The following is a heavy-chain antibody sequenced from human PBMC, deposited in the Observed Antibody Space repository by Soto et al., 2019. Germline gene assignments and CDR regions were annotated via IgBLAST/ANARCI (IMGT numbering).Heavy chain of an antibody. J-gene: IGHJ3*02. CDR2: IKSKTDGGTT. Sequence: GGSLRLSCAASGFTFSNAWMSWVRQAPGKGLEWVGRIKSKTDGGTTDYAAPVKGRFTISRDDSKNTLYLQMNSLKTEDTAVYYCTSYSLRYCSSTSCWDDAFDIWGQGTMVTVSS. V-gene: IGHV3-15*01. CDR1: GFTFSNAW. D-gene: IGHD2-2*01. CDR3: TSYSLRYCSSTSCWDDAFDI.